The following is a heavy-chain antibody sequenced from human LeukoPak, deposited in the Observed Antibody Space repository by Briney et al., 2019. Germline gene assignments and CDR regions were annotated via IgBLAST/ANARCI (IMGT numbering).Heavy chain of an antibody. V-gene: IGHV1-18*01. Sequence: ASVKVSCKASGYTITNYGINWVRQAPGQGLEWMGWISPYNDNTNYAQKLQDRVTMTTDTSTSTANMELRSLRSDDTAVYYCARDHRGSYGLDAFEIWGQGTMVTVSS. CDR1: GYTITNYG. CDR3: ARDHRGSYGLDAFEI. CDR2: ISPYNDNT. J-gene: IGHJ3*02. D-gene: IGHD3-16*01.